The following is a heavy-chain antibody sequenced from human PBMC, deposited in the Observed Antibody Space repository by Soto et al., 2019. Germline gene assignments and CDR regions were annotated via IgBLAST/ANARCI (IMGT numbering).Heavy chain of an antibody. V-gene: IGHV3-74*01. CDR2: INSDGSST. CDR1: GFTISSYW. D-gene: IGHD6-13*01. CDR3: ARGASSSWPNYFDY. J-gene: IGHJ4*02. Sequence: GGSLRLSCAASGFTISSYWMHWVRQAPGKGLVWVSRINSDGSSTSYADSVKGRFTISRDNAKNSLYLQMNSLRAEDTAVYFCARGASSSWPNYFDYWGQGTLVTVSS.